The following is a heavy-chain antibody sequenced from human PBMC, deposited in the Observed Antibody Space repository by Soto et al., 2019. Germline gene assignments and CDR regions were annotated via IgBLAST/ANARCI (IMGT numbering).Heavy chain of an antibody. Sequence: QVQLVQSGDEVKKPGASVKVSCKASVYIFVNYGIAWVRRAPRQGLEWMGWISPYTGNTHSASKVQGRLTMTTDTSTSTAYMDLGSLTSDDTAVYYCVMVDNYVTPTPQDVWGQGTTVTVSS. CDR3: VMVDNYVTPTPQDV. CDR2: ISPYTGNT. CDR1: VYIFVNYG. V-gene: IGHV1-18*01. J-gene: IGHJ6*02. D-gene: IGHD3-16*01.